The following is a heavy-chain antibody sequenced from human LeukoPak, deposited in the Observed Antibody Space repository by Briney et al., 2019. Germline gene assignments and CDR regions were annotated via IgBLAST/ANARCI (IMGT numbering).Heavy chain of an antibody. CDR2: IDPSGGDT. D-gene: IGHD1-26*01. CDR3: AKRVPYSATSAYFDY. Sequence: GGSLRLSCTASGFTFSSFAMTWVRQAPGKGLEWVSSIDPSGGDTYYADSVKGRFTISRDNSKNMLYLQMNSLRAEDTALYFCAKRVPYSATSAYFDYWGQGTLVTVSS. J-gene: IGHJ4*02. CDR1: GFTFSSFA. V-gene: IGHV3-23*01.